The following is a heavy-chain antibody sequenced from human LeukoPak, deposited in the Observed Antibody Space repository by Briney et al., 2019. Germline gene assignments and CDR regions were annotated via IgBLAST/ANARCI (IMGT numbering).Heavy chain of an antibody. Sequence: SETLSLTCSVSGGSVTSGSYYWSWIRQPPGKGLEWIGFVFPSGNTKYNPSLKSRVTMSRDTSNNQFSLKLSSVTAADRAAYYCASHYSGFNWGIDYWGQGTLVAVSS. CDR2: VFPSGNT. CDR3: ASHYSGFNWGIDY. CDR1: GGSVTSGSYY. J-gene: IGHJ4*02. V-gene: IGHV4-61*01. D-gene: IGHD5-12*01.